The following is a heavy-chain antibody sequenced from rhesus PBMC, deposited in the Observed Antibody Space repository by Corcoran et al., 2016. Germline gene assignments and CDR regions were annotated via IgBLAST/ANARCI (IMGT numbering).Heavy chain of an antibody. D-gene: IGHD4-17*01. V-gene: IGHV4-127*01. CDR2: IGGRDGAT. CDR1: GYSIRRGYV. CDR3: VRHPEHANFEYRFPV. J-gene: IGHJ5-1*01. Sequence: QGQLQESGPGLVKPSETLSLICSVSGYSIRRGYVWRWIRQPPGGGLEWIGYIGGRDGATNNNPSLKSRVTISKVTTKNQFSLKLTSVVAADTAVYYCVRHPEHANFEYRFPVWGAGVLVTVSS.